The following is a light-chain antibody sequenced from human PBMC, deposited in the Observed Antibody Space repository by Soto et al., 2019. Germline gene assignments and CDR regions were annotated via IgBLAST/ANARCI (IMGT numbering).Light chain of an antibody. CDR1: QSVSSY. CDR2: DAS. Sequence: EILLTQSPATLSLSPGERATLSCRASQSVSSYLAWYQQKPGQAPRLLIYDASNRATGIPARFSGSGSGTDFTLTISSLEPEDFAVYYCQQYGSSPWTFGGGTKVDIK. V-gene: IGKV3-11*01. CDR3: QQYGSSPWT. J-gene: IGKJ4*02.